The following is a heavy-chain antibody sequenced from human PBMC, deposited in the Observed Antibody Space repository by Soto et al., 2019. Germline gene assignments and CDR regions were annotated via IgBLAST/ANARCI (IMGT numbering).Heavy chain of an antibody. CDR1: GGSITSGGFS. CDR3: AKECGGTCLDAFDV. CDR2: VHHTGNT. V-gene: IGHV4-30-2*01. Sequence: QVQLKESGSGLVKPAQTLSLTCAVSGGSITSGGFSWSWIRQPPGKGLEWIGYVHHTGNTDYHPSLGSRVTISLDRSRNLFSLNLTSVTAADMATYYCAKECGGTCLDAFDVWGPGTTVIVSS. D-gene: IGHD2-15*01. J-gene: IGHJ3*01.